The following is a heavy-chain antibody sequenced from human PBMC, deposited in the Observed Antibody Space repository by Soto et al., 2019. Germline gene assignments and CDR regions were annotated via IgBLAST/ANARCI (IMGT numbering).Heavy chain of an antibody. V-gene: IGHV4-59*01. Sequence: SETLSLTCTVSGGSISSYYWSWIRQPPGKGLEWIGYIYYSGSTNYNPSLKSRVTISVDTSKNQFSLKLSSVTAADTAVYYCARVARIAAAGTGWFDPWGQGTLVTVSS. CDR3: ARVARIAAAGTGWFDP. D-gene: IGHD6-13*01. CDR1: GGSISSYY. J-gene: IGHJ5*02. CDR2: IYYSGST.